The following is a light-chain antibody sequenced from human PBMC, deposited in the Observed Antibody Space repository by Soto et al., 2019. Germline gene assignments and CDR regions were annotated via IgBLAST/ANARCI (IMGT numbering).Light chain of an antibody. V-gene: IGLV2-14*01. J-gene: IGLJ2*01. CDR2: DVS. CDR3: SSYTSSSTLVV. CDR1: SSDVGGYNY. Sequence: QSVLTQPASVSGSPGQSITISCTGTSSDVGGYNYVSWYQQNPGKAPKLMIYDVSNRPSGVSNRFYGSKSGNTASLTISGLQAEDEADYYCSSYTSSSTLVVFGGGTKLTVL.